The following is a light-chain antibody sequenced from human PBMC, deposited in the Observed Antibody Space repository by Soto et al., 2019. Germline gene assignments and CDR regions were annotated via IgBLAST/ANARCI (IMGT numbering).Light chain of an antibody. CDR3: LQHNTYPYT. CDR2: KAS. J-gene: IGKJ2*01. V-gene: IGKV1-5*03. Sequence: DIQMTQSPSTLSASVGDRVTITCRASQSISTWLAWYQQKPGKAPKILIYKASTLQSGVPSRFSGSGSGTEFTLTITGLQPEDFADYYCLQHNTYPYTFGQGTKLEIK. CDR1: QSISTW.